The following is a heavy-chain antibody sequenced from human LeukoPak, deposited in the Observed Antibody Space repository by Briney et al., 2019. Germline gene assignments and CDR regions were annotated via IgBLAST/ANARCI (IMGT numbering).Heavy chain of an antibody. CDR2: MNPNSGNT. CDR1: GYTFTSYD. Sequence: GASVKVSCKASGYTFTSYDINWVRQATGQGLEWMGWMNPNSGNTGYAQKFQGRVTMTRDTSISTAYMELSRLRSDDTAVYYCARDLEVVAATLAYWGQGTLVTVSS. CDR3: ARDLEVVAATLAY. D-gene: IGHD2-15*01. V-gene: IGHV1-8*01. J-gene: IGHJ4*02.